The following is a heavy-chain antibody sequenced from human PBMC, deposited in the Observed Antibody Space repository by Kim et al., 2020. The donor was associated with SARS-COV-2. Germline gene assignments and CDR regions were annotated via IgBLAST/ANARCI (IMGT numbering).Heavy chain of an antibody. V-gene: IGHV4-61*01. CDR2: IYYSGNT. Sequence: SETLSLTCTVSGGSVSSGSYYWSWIRQPPGKGLEWIGYIYYSGNTNYNPSLKSRVTISVDTSKNQFSLKLSSVTAADTAVYYCARGIWGGSSLKDYWGQG. D-gene: IGHD3-16*01. CDR3: ARGIWGGSSLKDY. CDR1: GGSVSSGSYY. J-gene: IGHJ4*02.